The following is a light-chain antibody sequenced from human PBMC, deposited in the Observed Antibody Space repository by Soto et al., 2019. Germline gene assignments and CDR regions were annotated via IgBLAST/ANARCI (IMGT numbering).Light chain of an antibody. V-gene: IGLV2-14*01. Sequence: QSALTQPAFVSGSPGQSITISCTGTSSDVGGYNYVSWYQQDPGKAPKLIIYQVNNRPSGVSNRFLGSKSGNTASLTISGLRAEDEADYYCSSYTGSNTLGVFGTGTKLTVL. CDR2: QVN. CDR3: SSYTGSNTLGV. J-gene: IGLJ1*01. CDR1: SSDVGGYNY.